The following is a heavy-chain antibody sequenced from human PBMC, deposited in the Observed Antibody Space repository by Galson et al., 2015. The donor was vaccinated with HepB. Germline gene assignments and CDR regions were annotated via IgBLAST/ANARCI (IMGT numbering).Heavy chain of an antibody. V-gene: IGHV3-7*01. CDR1: GFTLSSYW. CDR3: ARERITGTTRPYYYYMDV. D-gene: IGHD1-7*01. CDR2: VKKDGSEK. Sequence: PRLSCAASGFTLSSYWMNWVRQAPGKGLEGVANVKKDGSEKYYVDSVKGRFTISRDNAKNSLYLQMNSLRAEDTAVYYCARERITGTTRPYYYYMDVWGRGSTVTVSS. J-gene: IGHJ6*03.